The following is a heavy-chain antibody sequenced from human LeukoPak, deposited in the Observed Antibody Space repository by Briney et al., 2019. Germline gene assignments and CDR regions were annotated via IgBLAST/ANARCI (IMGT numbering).Heavy chain of an antibody. CDR2: ISGSGGST. CDR3: AKFYYDSSGYYLGRYMDV. V-gene: IGHV3-23*01. Sequence: GGSLRLSCAASGFTFSSYAMSWVRQAPGKGLERVSAISGSGGSTYYADSVKGRFTISRDNSKNTLYLQMNSLRAEDTAVYYCAKFYYDSSGYYLGRYMDVWGKGTTVTVSS. J-gene: IGHJ6*03. D-gene: IGHD3-22*01. CDR1: GFTFSSYA.